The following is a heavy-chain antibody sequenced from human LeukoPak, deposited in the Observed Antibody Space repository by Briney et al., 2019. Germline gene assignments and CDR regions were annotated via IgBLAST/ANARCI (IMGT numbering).Heavy chain of an antibody. J-gene: IGHJ4*02. Sequence: GGSLRLSCAASGFTFSSYTVHWVRQAPGKGPEWVAVISYDGSNKYYADSVKGRFTISRDNSKNTLYLQMNSLRAEDTAVYYCARNHISSGWFFDYWGQGTLVTVSS. D-gene: IGHD6-19*01. CDR2: ISYDGSNK. CDR3: ARNHISSGWFFDY. V-gene: IGHV3-30*04. CDR1: GFTFSSYT.